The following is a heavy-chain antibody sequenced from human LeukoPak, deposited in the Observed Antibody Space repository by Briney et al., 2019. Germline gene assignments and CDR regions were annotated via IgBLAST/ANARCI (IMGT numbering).Heavy chain of an antibody. CDR2: IYHSGST. J-gene: IGHJ5*02. D-gene: IGHD6-13*01. V-gene: IGHV4-30-2*01. Sequence: SETLSLTCTVSGGSISSGGYYWSWIRQPPGKGLEWIGYIYHSGSTYYNPSLKSRVTISVDTSKNQFSLKLSSVTAADTAVYYCARGGRRAAAGTPWNWFDPWGQGTLVTVSS. CDR1: GGSISSGGYY. CDR3: ARGGRRAAAGTPWNWFDP.